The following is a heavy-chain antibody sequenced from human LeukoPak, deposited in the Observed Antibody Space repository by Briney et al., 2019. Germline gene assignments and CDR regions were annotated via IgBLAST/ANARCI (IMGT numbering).Heavy chain of an antibody. D-gene: IGHD6-13*01. Sequence: GGSLRLSCAASGFTFSSYGMHWVRQAPGKGLEWVAFIRYDGSNKYYADSVKGRFTISRDNSKNSLYLQMNSLRAEDTAMYYCATDKREQLAFLDAFDIWGQGTMVTVSS. V-gene: IGHV3-30*02. CDR1: GFTFSSYG. CDR2: IRYDGSNK. J-gene: IGHJ3*02. CDR3: ATDKREQLAFLDAFDI.